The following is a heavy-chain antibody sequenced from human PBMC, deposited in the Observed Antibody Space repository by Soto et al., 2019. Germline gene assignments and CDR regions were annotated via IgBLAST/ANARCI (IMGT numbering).Heavy chain of an antibody. CDR3: ARNNLPYSNYGDYYYMDV. CDR2: IYYSGST. D-gene: IGHD4-4*01. V-gene: IGHV4-31*03. J-gene: IGHJ6*03. Sequence: PSETLSLTCTVSGGSISSGGYYWSWIRQHPGKGLEWIGYIYYSGSTYYNPSLKSRVTISVDTSKNQFSLKLSSVTAADTAVYYCARNNLPYSNYGDYYYMDVWGKGTTVTVS. CDR1: GGSISSGGYY.